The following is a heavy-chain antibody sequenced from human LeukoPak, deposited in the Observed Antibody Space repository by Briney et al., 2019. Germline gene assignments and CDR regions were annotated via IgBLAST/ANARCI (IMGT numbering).Heavy chain of an antibody. Sequence: GGSLRLSCAASGFTFSNYDMHWVRQAPGKGLEWVAFIRYDGSNKYYPDSVKGRFTISRDNSKNTLYLQMSSLRAEDTAVYYCAKDRGAYFDYWGQGTLVTVSS. CDR3: AKDRGAYFDY. CDR1: GFTFSNYD. D-gene: IGHD3-10*01. V-gene: IGHV3-30*02. CDR2: IRYDGSNK. J-gene: IGHJ4*02.